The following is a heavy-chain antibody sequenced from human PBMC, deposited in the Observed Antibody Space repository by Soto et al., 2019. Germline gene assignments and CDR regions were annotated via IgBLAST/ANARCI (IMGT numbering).Heavy chain of an antibody. CDR2: INHSGST. D-gene: IGHD4-17*01. CDR3: ARLRRYGDYVSRLYYYYMDV. V-gene: IGHV4-34*01. J-gene: IGHJ6*03. CDR1: GGSFSGYY. Sequence: PSETLSLTCAVYGGSFSGYYWSWIRQPPGKGLDWIGEINHSGSTNYNPPLKSRVTISVDTSKNQFSLKLSSVTAADTAVYYCARLRRYGDYVSRLYYYYMDVWGKGTTVTVSS.